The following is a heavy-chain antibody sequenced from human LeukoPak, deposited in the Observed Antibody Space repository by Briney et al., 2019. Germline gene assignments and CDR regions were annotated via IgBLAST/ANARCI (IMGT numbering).Heavy chain of an antibody. CDR3: TRGSGYDSFIFDY. Sequence: GGPLRLSCTASGFTFGDYAMSWFRQAPGKGLEWVGFIRSKAYGGTTEYAASVKGRFTISRDDSKSIAYLQMNSLKTEDTAVYYCTRGSGYDSFIFDYWGQGTLVTVPS. CDR1: GFTFGDYA. CDR2: IRSKAYGGTT. D-gene: IGHD5-12*01. J-gene: IGHJ4*02. V-gene: IGHV3-49*03.